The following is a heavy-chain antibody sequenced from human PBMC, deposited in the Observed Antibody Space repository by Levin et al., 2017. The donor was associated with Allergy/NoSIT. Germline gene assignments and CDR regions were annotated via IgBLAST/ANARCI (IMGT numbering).Heavy chain of an antibody. CDR3: ARVGVLGVYGMDV. CDR1: GYTFTSYA. D-gene: IGHD2-8*01. Sequence: KSGESLKISCKASGYTFTSYAMHWVRQAPGQRLEWMGWINAGNGNTKYSQKFQGRVTITRDTSASTAYMELSSLRSEDTAVYYCARVGVLGVYGMDVWGQGTTVTVSS. CDR2: INAGNGNT. J-gene: IGHJ6*02. V-gene: IGHV1-3*01.